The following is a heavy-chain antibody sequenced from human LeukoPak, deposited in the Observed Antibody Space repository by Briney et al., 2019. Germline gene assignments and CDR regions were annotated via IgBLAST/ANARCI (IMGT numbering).Heavy chain of an antibody. CDR3: ATHYYGDYAPDAFDI. CDR1: GYTLTELS. V-gene: IGHV1-24*01. J-gene: IGHJ3*02. D-gene: IGHD4-17*01. Sequence: VASVKVSCKVSGYTLTELSMHWVRQAPGKGLEWMGGFDPEDGETIYAQKFQGRVTMTEDTSTDTAYMELSSLRSEDTAVYYCATHYYGDYAPDAFDIWGQGTMVTVSS. CDR2: FDPEDGET.